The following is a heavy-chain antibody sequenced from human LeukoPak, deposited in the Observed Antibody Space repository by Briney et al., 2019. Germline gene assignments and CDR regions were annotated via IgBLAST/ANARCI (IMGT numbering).Heavy chain of an antibody. J-gene: IGHJ5*02. CDR1: GYTFTSYD. CDR2: MNPNSGNT. Sequence: ASVKVSCKASGYTFTSYDINWVRQATGQGLEWMGWMNPNSGNTGYAQKFQGRVTMTRNTSTSTAYMELSSLRSEDTAVYYCGRANGDPYSSSWFDPWGQRTLVTVSS. D-gene: IGHD6-13*01. V-gene: IGHV1-8*01. CDR3: GRANGDPYSSSWFDP.